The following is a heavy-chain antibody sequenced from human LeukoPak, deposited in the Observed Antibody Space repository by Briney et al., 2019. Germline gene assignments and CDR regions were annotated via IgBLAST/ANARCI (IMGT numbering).Heavy chain of an antibody. CDR1: GYTFTGYY. CDR2: INPSSGGT. D-gene: IGHD6-19*01. V-gene: IGHV1-2*02. Sequence: GASVKVSCKASGYTFTGYYMHWVRQAPGQGLEWMGWINPSSGGTNYAQKFQGRVTMTRDTSISTAYMELSRLRSDDTAVYYCARDRSSGLYYYYYMDVWGKGTTVTISS. CDR3: ARDRSSGLYYYYYMDV. J-gene: IGHJ6*03.